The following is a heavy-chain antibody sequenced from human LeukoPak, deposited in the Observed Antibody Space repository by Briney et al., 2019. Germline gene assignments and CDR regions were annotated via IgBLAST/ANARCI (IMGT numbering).Heavy chain of an antibody. Sequence: GGSLRLSCAASGFTVSSNYMSWVRQAPGKELEWVAGSYSGGSTYYADSVKGRFTISRDNSKNTLYLQMNSLRAEDTAVYYCATGYSSSWFTYYFDYWGQGTLVTVSS. V-gene: IGHV3-53*01. CDR2: SYSGGST. CDR1: GFTVSSNY. D-gene: IGHD6-13*01. J-gene: IGHJ4*02. CDR3: ATGYSSSWFTYYFDY.